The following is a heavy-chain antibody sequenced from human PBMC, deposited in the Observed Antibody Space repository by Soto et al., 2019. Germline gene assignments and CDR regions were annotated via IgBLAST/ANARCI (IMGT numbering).Heavy chain of an antibody. J-gene: IGHJ6*02. CDR1: GGTFSSYA. V-gene: IGHV1-69*06. CDR3: ASHDFFSGYYPRDTYYYYYGMDV. D-gene: IGHD3-3*01. Sequence: QVQLVQSGAEVKKPGSSVKVSCKASGGTFSSYAISWVRQAPGQGLEWMGGIIPIFGTANYAQKFQGRVTITADKSTSTAYMELSSLRSEDTAVYYCASHDFFSGYYPRDTYYYYYGMDVWGQGTTVTVSS. CDR2: IIPIFGTA.